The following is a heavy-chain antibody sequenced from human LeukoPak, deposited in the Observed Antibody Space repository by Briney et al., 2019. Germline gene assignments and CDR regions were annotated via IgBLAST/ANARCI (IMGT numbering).Heavy chain of an antibody. D-gene: IGHD4-17*01. J-gene: IGHJ4*02. CDR3: ASDYDYGDLDY. CDR2: IKQDGSEK. Sequence: GGSLRLSCAASGFTFSSYWMSWVRQAPGKGLGWVANIKQDGSEKYYVDSVKGRFTISRDNAKNSLYLQMNSLRAEDTAVYYCASDYDYGDLDYWGQGTLVTVSS. V-gene: IGHV3-7*01. CDR1: GFTFSSYW.